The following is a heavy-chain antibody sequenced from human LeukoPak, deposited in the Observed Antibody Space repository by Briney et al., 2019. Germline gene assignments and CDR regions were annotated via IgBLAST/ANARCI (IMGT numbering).Heavy chain of an antibody. CDR3: ARDLAVAGRYYYYYMDV. J-gene: IGHJ6*03. CDR2: FDPEDGET. CDR1: GYTLTELS. V-gene: IGHV1-24*01. Sequence: ASVKVSCKVSGYTLTELSMHWVRQAPGKGLEWMGGFDPEDGETIYAQKFQGRVTMTEDTSTDTAYMELSSLRSEDTAVYYCARDLAVAGRYYYYYMDVWGKGTTVTVSS. D-gene: IGHD6-19*01.